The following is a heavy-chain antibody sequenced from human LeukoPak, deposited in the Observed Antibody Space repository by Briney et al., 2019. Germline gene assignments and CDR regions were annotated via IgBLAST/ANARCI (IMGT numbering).Heavy chain of an antibody. Sequence: AGGSLRLSCTASGFSFSGHWMHWARHLPGKGLVWVSRISPTGSTTSYADSVKGRFTVSRDNAKNTLYLQVNSLRAEDTAVYYCARGPNSNWSGLDFWGQGTLLTVSS. D-gene: IGHD6-6*01. CDR1: GFSFSGHW. V-gene: IGHV3-74*01. J-gene: IGHJ4*02. CDR2: ISPTGSTT. CDR3: ARGPNSNWSGLDF.